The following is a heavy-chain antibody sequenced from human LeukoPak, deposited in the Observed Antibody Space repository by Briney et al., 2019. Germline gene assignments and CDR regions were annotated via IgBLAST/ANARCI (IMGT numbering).Heavy chain of an antibody. D-gene: IGHD3-10*01. CDR1: GFTFSSYA. CDR3: AKNYESGRGVPYGMDA. CDR2: IGSGSGGTT. Sequence: LARGSLRPSCAASGFTFSSYAMRWVRQAPGKGLEWVSAIGSGSGGTTIYADSVKGRFTISRDNSKNTLYLQMSSLRGEDTAVYYCAKNYESGRGVPYGMDAWGQGTTVTVSS. V-gene: IGHV3-23*01. J-gene: IGHJ6*02.